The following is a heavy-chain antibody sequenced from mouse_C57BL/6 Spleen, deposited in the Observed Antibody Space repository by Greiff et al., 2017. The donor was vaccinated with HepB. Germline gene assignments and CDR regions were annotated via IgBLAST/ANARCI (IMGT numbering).Heavy chain of an antibody. V-gene: IGHV1-15*01. CDR1: GYTFTDYE. CDR2: IDPETGGT. Sequence: QVQLKQSGAELVRPGASVTLSCKASGYTFTDYEMHWVKQTPVHGLEWIGAIDPETGGTAYNQKFKGKAILTADKSSSTAYMELRSLTSEDSAVYYCTRWDYGSSYVLYYAMDYWGQGTSVTVSS. J-gene: IGHJ4*01. CDR3: TRWDYGSSYVLYYAMDY. D-gene: IGHD1-1*01.